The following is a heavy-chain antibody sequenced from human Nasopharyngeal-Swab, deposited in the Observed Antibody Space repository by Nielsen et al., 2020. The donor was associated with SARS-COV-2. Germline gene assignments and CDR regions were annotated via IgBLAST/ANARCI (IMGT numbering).Heavy chain of an antibody. V-gene: IGHV3-21*01. J-gene: IGHJ6*03. CDR3: ARDSTNDYYYYMDV. Sequence: GESLKISCAASGFTFSSYSMNWVRQAPGKGLEWVSSISSSSSYIYYADSAKGRFTISRDNAKNSLYLQMNSLRAEDTAVYYCARDSTNDYYYYMDVWGKGTTVTVSS. D-gene: IGHD1-1*01. CDR1: GFTFSSYS. CDR2: ISSSSSYI.